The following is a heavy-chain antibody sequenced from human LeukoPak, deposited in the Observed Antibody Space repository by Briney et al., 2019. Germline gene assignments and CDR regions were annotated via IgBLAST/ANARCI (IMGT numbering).Heavy chain of an antibody. CDR1: GGTFSSYA. CDR3: ARARIAVAGRRPNRFDP. J-gene: IGHJ5*02. CDR2: IIPIFGTA. V-gene: IGHV1-69*06. D-gene: IGHD6-19*01. Sequence: GASVKVSCKASGGTFSSYAISWVRQAPGQGLEWMGGIIPIFGTANYAQKFQGRVTITADKSTSTAYMELSSLRSEDTAVYYCARARIAVAGRRPNRFDPWGQGTLVTVSS.